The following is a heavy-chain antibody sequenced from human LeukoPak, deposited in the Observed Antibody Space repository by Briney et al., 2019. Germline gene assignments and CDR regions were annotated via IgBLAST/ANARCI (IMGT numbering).Heavy chain of an antibody. CDR1: GGSFSGYY. CDR3: ARGVEVRPSRDYSYYYMDV. D-gene: IGHD1-1*01. J-gene: IGHJ6*03. V-gene: IGHV4-34*01. CDR2: IIHSGST. Sequence: AETLSLICAVYGGSFSGYYWSWIRQPPGKGLEWVGEIIHSGSTNYNPSLKRGGTISVDTSKNQFSLKLSSVTAADTAVYYCARGVEVRPSRDYSYYYMDVWGKGTTVTASS.